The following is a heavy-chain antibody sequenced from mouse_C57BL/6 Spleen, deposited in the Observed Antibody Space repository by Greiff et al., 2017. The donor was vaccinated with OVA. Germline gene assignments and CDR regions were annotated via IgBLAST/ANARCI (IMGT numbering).Heavy chain of an antibody. J-gene: IGHJ2*01. D-gene: IGHD1-1*01. Sequence: QVQLQQSGPELVKPGASVKISCKASGYAFSSSCMNWVKQRPGKGLEWIGRIYPGDGDTNYNGKFKGKATLTADKSSSTAYMHLSSLTSEDSAVYFCARKSRYFAYWGQGTPLTVSA. CDR3: ARKSRYFAY. V-gene: IGHV1-82*01. CDR2: IYPGDGDT. CDR1: GYAFSSSC.